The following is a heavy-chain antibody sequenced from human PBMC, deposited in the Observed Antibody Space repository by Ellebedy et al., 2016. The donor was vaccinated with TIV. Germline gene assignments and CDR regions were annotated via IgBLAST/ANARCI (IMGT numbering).Heavy chain of an antibody. Sequence: GESLKISCAASGFTFSSYSMNWVRQAPGKGLEWVSSISSSSSYIYYADSVKGRFTISRDNAKNSLYLQMNSLRAEDTAVYYCATEYSGSYSPVFDYWGQGTLVTVSS. CDR2: ISSSSSYI. J-gene: IGHJ4*02. V-gene: IGHV3-21*01. CDR3: ATEYSGSYSPVFDY. CDR1: GFTFSSYS. D-gene: IGHD3-10*01.